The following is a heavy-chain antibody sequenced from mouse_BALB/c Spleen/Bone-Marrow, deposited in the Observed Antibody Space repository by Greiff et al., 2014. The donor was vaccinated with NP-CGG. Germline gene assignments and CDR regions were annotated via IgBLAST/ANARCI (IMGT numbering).Heavy chain of an antibody. CDR3: ARFAGTPYTMDY. Sequence: EVQLVESGPDLVKPSQSLSLTCTVTGYSITSYYSWHWIRQFPGNKQEWMGYIHYSGITVYNPSLKSRISITRDTSNNQFFLQLNSVTTEDTATYYCARFAGTPYTMDYWGQGTSVTVSS. CDR2: IHYSGIT. D-gene: IGHD4-1*01. CDR1: GYSITSYYS. V-gene: IGHV3-1*02. J-gene: IGHJ4*01.